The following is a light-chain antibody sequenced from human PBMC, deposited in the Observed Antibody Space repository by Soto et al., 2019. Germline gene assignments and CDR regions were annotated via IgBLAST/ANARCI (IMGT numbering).Light chain of an antibody. V-gene: IGLV2-14*01. CDR1: SSDVGGYNY. CDR2: EVS. CDR3: SSYTSSSTRV. Sequence: QSVLTQPASVSGSPGQSITISCTGTSSDVGGYNYVSWYQQHPGKAPKLVIYEVSNRPSGVSNRFSGSKSANTASLTISGLQAEDEADYYCSSYTSSSTRVFGGGTKLTVL. J-gene: IGLJ2*01.